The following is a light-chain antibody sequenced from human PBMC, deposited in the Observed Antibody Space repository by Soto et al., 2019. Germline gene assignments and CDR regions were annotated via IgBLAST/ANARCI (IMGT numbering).Light chain of an antibody. CDR3: QKYDNLPCT. V-gene: IGKV3-20*01. Sequence: EIVLTQSPGTLSLSPGETATLSYRASQSLSSDDFAWYHQKPGQPPRLLIYSTSRRTSGTPDRFSASGSGTDFTLTISRLEPEDFAVYYCQKYDNLPCTFGQGTKLEIK. CDR2: STS. CDR1: QSLSSDD. J-gene: IGKJ2*02.